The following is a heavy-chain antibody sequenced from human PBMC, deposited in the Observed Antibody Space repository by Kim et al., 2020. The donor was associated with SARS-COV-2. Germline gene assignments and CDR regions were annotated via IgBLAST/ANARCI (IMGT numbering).Heavy chain of an antibody. CDR3: ARDRAYSSSWYPYYYYGMDV. J-gene: IGHJ6*02. CDR1: GFTFSSYG. Sequence: GGSLRLSCAASGFTFSSYGMHWVRQAPGKGLEWVAVIWYDGSNKYYADSVKGRFTISRDNSKNTLYLQMNSLRAEDTAVYYCARDRAYSSSWYPYYYYGMDVWGQGTTVTVSS. CDR2: IWYDGSNK. V-gene: IGHV3-33*01. D-gene: IGHD6-13*01.